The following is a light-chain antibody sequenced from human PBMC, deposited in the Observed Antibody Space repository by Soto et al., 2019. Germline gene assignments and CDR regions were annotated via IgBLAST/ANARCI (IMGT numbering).Light chain of an antibody. J-gene: IGLJ3*02. Sequence: QSALTQPASVSGSPRQSITISCTGTSSDVGGYDLVSWYQQHPGKAPKLIIYEGSKRPSGISNRFSGSKSGNTASLIISGLQGDDEGDYYCCAYVSSNTLLFGGGTKLTVL. CDR1: SSDVGGYDL. V-gene: IGLV2-23*01. CDR2: EGS. CDR3: CAYVSSNTLL.